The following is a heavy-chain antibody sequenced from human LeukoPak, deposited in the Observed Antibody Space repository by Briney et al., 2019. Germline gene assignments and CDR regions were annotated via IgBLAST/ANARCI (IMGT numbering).Heavy chain of an antibody. CDR2: ISYDVINK. CDR3: AKDTTVYYGSGSYAPDY. D-gene: IGHD3-10*01. CDR1: GFTFSSYG. J-gene: IGHJ4*02. Sequence: PGGSLRLSCAASGFTFSSYGMHWVRQAPGKGLEWVAVISYDVINKLYADSVKGRFTISRDNSKNTLYLQMNSLRAEDTAVYYCAKDTTVYYGSGSYAPDYWGQATLVTVSS. V-gene: IGHV3-30*18.